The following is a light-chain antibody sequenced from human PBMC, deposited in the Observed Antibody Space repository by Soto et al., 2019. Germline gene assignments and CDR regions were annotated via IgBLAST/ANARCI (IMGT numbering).Light chain of an antibody. J-gene: IGKJ2*01. CDR1: QGPSTY. CDR2: ATS. CDR3: KQSYTPMYT. Sequence: IQMTQSPSSLSASVGDRVTITCRASQGPSTYLNWYQQKSGKAPKVVVYATSSLASGIPSRFSCRGSGTDFTLTIRSLQPEDFATYYCKQSYTPMYTFGQWMRLEIK. V-gene: IGKV1-39*01.